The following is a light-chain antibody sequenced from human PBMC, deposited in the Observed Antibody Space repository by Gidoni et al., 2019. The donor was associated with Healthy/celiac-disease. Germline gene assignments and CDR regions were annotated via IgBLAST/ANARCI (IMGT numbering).Light chain of an antibody. J-gene: IGKJ2*01. V-gene: IGKV4-1*01. CDR3: QQYYSTPRT. CDR1: QSVLYSSNNKNY. Sequence: DIVMTKSPEPLAVSLGERATINCKSSQSVLYSSNNKNYLAWYQQKPGQPPKLLIFWASTRESGVPDRFSGSGSGTDFTLTISSLQAEDVAVYYCQQYYSTPRTFGQGTKLEIK. CDR2: WAS.